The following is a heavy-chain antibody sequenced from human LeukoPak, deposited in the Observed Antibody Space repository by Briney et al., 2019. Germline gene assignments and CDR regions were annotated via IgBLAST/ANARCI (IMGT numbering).Heavy chain of an antibody. V-gene: IGHV1-18*01. J-gene: IGHJ4*02. CDR2: ISTYNGNT. CDR1: GYTFTSYG. CDR3: ARDKAVGFGELFRY. Sequence: ASVKVSCKASGYTFTSYGISWVRQAPGQGLEWMGWISTYNGNTNYAQKLQGRVTMTTDTSTSTAYMELRSLRSDDTAVYYCARDKAVGFGELFRYWGQGTLVTVSS. D-gene: IGHD3-10*01.